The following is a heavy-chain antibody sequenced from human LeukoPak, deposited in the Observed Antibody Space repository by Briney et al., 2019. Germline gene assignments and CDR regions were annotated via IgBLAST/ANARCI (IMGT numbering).Heavy chain of an antibody. Sequence: TGGSLRLSCAASGFTFSSYAMNWVRQAPGKGLEWVSAISDSGGKTYYADSMKGRFTISRDNSKNTLYLQMNSLRAEDTAVYYCAKHGSGRYFDYWGQGTLVTVSS. CDR2: ISDSGGKT. CDR1: GFTFSSYA. D-gene: IGHD6-19*01. CDR3: AKHGSGRYFDY. J-gene: IGHJ4*02. V-gene: IGHV3-23*01.